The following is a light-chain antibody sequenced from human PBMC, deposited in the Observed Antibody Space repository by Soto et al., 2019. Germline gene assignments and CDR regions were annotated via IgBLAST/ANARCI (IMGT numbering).Light chain of an antibody. CDR3: QQYDSSPRT. CDR1: QSISSSY. V-gene: IGKV3-20*01. CDR2: GAS. J-gene: IGKJ1*01. Sequence: EIVLTQSPGTLSLSPGERATLYCRASQSISSSYLAWYQKKPGQAPRTLIYGASSRATGIPDRFSGSGSGTDCTLTINRLEPEDFAVYYCQQYDSSPRTFGQGTKVDI.